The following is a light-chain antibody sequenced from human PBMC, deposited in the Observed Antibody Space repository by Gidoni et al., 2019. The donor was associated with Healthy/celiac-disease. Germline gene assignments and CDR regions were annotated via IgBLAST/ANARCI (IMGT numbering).Light chain of an antibody. CDR1: QSVSSSY. CDR2: GAS. V-gene: IGKV3-20*01. Sequence: EIVLTQSPGTLSLSPGERATLSCRASQSVSSSYLAWYQQKPGQAPRLLIYGASSRATGTPDRFSGSGSGTDFTLTISRLEPEDVAVYYCQQYGSSPGTFGQXTKVEIK. CDR3: QQYGSSPGT. J-gene: IGKJ1*01.